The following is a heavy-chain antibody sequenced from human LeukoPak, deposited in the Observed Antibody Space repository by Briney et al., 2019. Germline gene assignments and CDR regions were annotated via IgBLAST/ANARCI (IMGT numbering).Heavy chain of an antibody. D-gene: IGHD1-1*01. J-gene: IGHJ3*02. V-gene: IGHV1-18*01. CDR3: ARVRAQQDAFDI. Sequence: GASVKVSCKASGGTYRSYAISWVRQPPGQGREWVGWISAYNGNTNYAQKFQGRVSMTTDTSTSTAYMELRSLRSDDTAVYYCARVRAQQDAFDIWGQGTMVTVSS. CDR2: ISAYNGNT. CDR1: GGTYRSYA.